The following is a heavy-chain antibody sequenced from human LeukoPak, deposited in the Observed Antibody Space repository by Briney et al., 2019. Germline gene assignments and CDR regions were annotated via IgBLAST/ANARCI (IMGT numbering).Heavy chain of an antibody. CDR1: GYTFTSYD. Sequence: ASVKVSYKASGYTFTSYDINWVRPASGQGLEWMGWMNPNRGNTGYAQKFQGRVTMSRDTSVNTAYMEMTNCRSEDTDICYCLKSGFCSGATCSYQWSLGWFDPWGQGTLVTVSS. CDR2: MNPNRGNT. CDR3: LKSGFCSGATCSYQWSLGWFDP. D-gene: IGHD2-15*01. J-gene: IGHJ5*02. V-gene: IGHV1-8*01.